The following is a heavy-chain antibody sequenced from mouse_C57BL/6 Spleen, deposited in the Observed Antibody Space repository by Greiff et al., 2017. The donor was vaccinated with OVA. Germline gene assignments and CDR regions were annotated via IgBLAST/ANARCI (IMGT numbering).Heavy chain of an antibody. D-gene: IGHD1-1*01. CDR3: AREVILRGYFDY. CDR1: GYTLTSYW. Sequence: QVQLQQPGTELVKPGASVKLSCKASGYTLTSYWMHWVKQRPGQGLEWIGNINPSNGGTNYNDKFKSKATLTVDKSTSTAYMQLSSLTSEDSAVYYCAREVILRGYFDYWGQGTTLTVSS. V-gene: IGHV1-53*01. J-gene: IGHJ2*01. CDR2: INPSNGGT.